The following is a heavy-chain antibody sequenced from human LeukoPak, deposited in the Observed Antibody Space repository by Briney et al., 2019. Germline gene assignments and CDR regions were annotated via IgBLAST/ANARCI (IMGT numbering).Heavy chain of an antibody. CDR3: ARRRYNWIAIDY. CDR1: GFTFSDYY. J-gene: IGHJ4*02. V-gene: IGHV3-11*01. Sequence: GGSLRLSCAASGFTFSDYYMSWIRQAPGKGLEWVSYISSSGSTIYYADSVKGRFTISRDNAKNSLYLQMSSLRAEDTAVYYCARRRYNWIAIDYWGQGTLVTVSS. D-gene: IGHD1-20*01. CDR2: ISSSGSTI.